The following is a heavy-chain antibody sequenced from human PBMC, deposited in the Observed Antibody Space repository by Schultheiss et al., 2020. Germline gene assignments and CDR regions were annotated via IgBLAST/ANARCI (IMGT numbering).Heavy chain of an antibody. V-gene: IGHV1-2*04. J-gene: IGHJ5*02. Sequence: ASVKVSCKASGGTFSSYAISWVRQAPGQGLEWMGGFDPEDGETIYAQKFQGWVTMTRDTSISTAYMELSRLRSDDTAVYYCARSSPSYSSSWTPGWFDPWGQGTLVTVSS. CDR1: GGTFSSYA. CDR2: FDPEDGET. CDR3: ARSSPSYSSSWTPGWFDP. D-gene: IGHD6-13*01.